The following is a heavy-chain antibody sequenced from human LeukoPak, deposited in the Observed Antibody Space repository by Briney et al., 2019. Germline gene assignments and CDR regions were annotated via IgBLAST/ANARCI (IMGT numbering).Heavy chain of an antibody. D-gene: IGHD3-10*01. CDR2: IIPIFGTA. Sequence: SVKVSCKASGGTFSSYAISWVRQAPGQGLEWMGGIIPIFGTANYAQKFQGRVTITTDESTSTAYMELSSLRSEDTAVYYCASQGVAFDNWFDPWGQGTTVTVSS. CDR3: ASQGVAFDNWFDP. V-gene: IGHV1-69*05. CDR1: GGTFSSYA. J-gene: IGHJ5*01.